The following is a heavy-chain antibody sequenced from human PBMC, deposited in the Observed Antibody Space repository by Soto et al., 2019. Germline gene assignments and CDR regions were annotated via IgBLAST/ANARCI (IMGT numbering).Heavy chain of an antibody. D-gene: IGHD2-21*01. CDR2: IYYSGST. CDR1: GGSISRGGYF. V-gene: IGHV4-31*03. J-gene: IGHJ6*02. Sequence: SETLSLTCTVSGGSISRGGYFWSWIRQHPGKGLEWIGYIYYSGSTYYNPSLKSRVTISVDTSKNQFSLKLRSVTAADTAVYYCARDLIYGMDVWGQGTTVTVSS. CDR3: ARDLIYGMDV.